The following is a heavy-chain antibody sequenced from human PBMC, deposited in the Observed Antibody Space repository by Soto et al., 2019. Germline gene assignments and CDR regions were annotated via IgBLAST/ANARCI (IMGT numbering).Heavy chain of an antibody. V-gene: IGHV1-18*01. CDR3: AIGVVAAAMDYYGMDR. CDR1: GYTFTSYR. J-gene: IGHJ6*01. Sequence: ASVKVSCKASGYTFTSYRISWVRQAPGQGLAWMGWISAYNGNTNYAQKLQGRVTMTPDTSTSTAYMELRSLRSDDTAVYYCAIGVVAAAMDYYGMDRWGQGTTVIVSS. D-gene: IGHD2-2*01. CDR2: ISAYNGNT.